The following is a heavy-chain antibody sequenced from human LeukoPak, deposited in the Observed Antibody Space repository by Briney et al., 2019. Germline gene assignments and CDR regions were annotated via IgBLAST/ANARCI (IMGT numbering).Heavy chain of an antibody. V-gene: IGHV3-7*01. D-gene: IGHD7-27*01. CDR2: IKQNGSEK. J-gene: IGHJ4*02. CDR1: GFSISNYW. CDR3: ARGVWAPFDS. Sequence: GGSLRLSCAASGFSISNYWMNWVRQAPGKGLEWVANIKQNGSEKNYVDSVKGRFTISRDNAKTSLILQMNSLRDEDTAVYYCARGVWAPFDSWGQGTLVSVYS.